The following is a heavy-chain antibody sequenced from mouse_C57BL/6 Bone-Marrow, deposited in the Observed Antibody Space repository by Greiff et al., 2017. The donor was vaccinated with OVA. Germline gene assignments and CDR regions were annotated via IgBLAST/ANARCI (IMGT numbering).Heavy chain of an antibody. CDR1: GYTFTDYN. CDR3: ARRRYYGSSPFAY. D-gene: IGHD1-1*01. J-gene: IGHJ3*01. CDR2: INPNNGGT. V-gene: IGHV1-22*01. Sequence: EVQLQQSGPELVKPGASVKMSCKASGYTFTDYNMHWVKQSHGKSLEWIGYINPNNGGTSYNQKFKGKATLTVNKSSSTAYMELRSLTSEDSAVYYCARRRYYGSSPFAYWGQGTLVTVSA.